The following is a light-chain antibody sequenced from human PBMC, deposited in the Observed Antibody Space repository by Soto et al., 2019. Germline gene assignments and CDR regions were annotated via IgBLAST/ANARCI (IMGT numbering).Light chain of an antibody. J-gene: IGKJ1*01. CDR1: QSIGSW. V-gene: IGKV1-5*01. Sequence: DIEMTQSPSPLYASVGDRVTITCRASQSIGSWLAWYQQKPGTAPRLLIYMASTLESGVPSRFSGSGSGTEFTLTISSLQPDDFATYYCQQYNSYSRTFGQGTKVDI. CDR3: QQYNSYSRT. CDR2: MAS.